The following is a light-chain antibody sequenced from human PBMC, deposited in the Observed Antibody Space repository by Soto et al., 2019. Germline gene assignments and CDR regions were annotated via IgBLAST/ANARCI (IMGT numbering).Light chain of an antibody. Sequence: DIQLTQSPSSLSASVGDRVTITCRASQSMNNYINWYQQRPGKAPNLLIYATSTLQSGVPSRFSGSGSGTEFTLTISSLQPEDFATYYCQQLNSYPTFGQGTKV. J-gene: IGKJ1*01. CDR2: ATS. V-gene: IGKV1-9*01. CDR3: QQLNSYPT. CDR1: QSMNNY.